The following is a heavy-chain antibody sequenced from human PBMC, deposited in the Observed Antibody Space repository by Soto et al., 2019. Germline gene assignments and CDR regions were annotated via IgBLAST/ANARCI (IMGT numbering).Heavy chain of an antibody. Sequence: SETLSLTCTVSGGSISSSSYYWGWIRQPPGKGLEWIGSIYYSGSTYYNPSLKSRVTISVDTSKNQFSLKLSSVTATDTAAYYCARHYYDFWSGYSLDYFDYWGQGTLVTVSS. CDR2: IYYSGST. D-gene: IGHD3-3*01. J-gene: IGHJ4*02. CDR1: GGSISSSSYY. CDR3: ARHYYDFWSGYSLDYFDY. V-gene: IGHV4-39*01.